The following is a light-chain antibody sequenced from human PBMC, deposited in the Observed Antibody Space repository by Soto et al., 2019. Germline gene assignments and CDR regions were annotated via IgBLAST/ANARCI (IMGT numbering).Light chain of an antibody. Sequence: QSVLTQPPSASGTPGQRVTISCSGSSSNIGSNTVNWYQQLPGAAPKLLIYSNNQRPSGVPDRFSGSKSGTSVSLAIRGLQSEDEAGYYCAVWDDSLNGWVFGGGTKLTVL. CDR3: AVWDDSLNGWV. CDR1: SSNIGSNT. J-gene: IGLJ3*02. CDR2: SNN. V-gene: IGLV1-44*01.